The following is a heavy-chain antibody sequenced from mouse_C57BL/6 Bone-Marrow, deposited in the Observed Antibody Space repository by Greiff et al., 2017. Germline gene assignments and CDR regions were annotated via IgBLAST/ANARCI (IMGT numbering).Heavy chain of an antibody. CDR2: IYPRSGNT. Sequence: QVQLQQSGAELARPGASVKLSCKASGYTFTSYGISWVKQRTGQGLEWIGEIYPRSGNTYYTEKFKGKATLTADKSSSTAYMELRSLTSEDSAVYFGARGGLERAMDYGGQGTSVTVAS. CDR1: GYTFTSYG. V-gene: IGHV1-81*01. CDR3: ARGGLERAMDY. J-gene: IGHJ4*01. D-gene: IGHD3-1*01.